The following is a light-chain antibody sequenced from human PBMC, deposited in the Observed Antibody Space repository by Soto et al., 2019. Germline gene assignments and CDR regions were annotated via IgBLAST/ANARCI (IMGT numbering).Light chain of an antibody. V-gene: IGKV3-15*01. CDR2: SAS. CDR1: RSISST. CDR3: QQYDDWPTT. J-gene: IGKJ1*01. Sequence: EIVMTQSPATLSVSPWEIATLSCRASRSISSTVAWYQQKPGQAPRLLIHSASTRATGIPARFSGAGSGTEFTLAIGSLQSEDFAVYYCQQYDDWPTTFGQGTKVDIK.